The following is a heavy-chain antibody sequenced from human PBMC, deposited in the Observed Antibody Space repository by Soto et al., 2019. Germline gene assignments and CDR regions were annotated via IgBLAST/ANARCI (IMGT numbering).Heavy chain of an antibody. CDR1: GYTFTSYG. V-gene: IGHV1-18*01. Sequence: ASVKVSCKASGYTFTSYGISWVRQAPGQGLEWMGWISAYNGNTNYAQKLQGRVTMTTDTSTSTAYMELRSLRSDDTAVYYCARGRPAAMSVTYYYYMDVWGKGTTVTVSS. CDR2: ISAYNGNT. J-gene: IGHJ6*03. D-gene: IGHD2-2*01. CDR3: ARGRPAAMSVTYYYYMDV.